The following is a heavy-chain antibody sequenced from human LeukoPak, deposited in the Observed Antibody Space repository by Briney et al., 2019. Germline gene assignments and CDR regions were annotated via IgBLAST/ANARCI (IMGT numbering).Heavy chain of an antibody. Sequence: GASVKVSCKASGGTFSSYAISWVRRAPGQGLEWMGRIIPILGIANYAQKFQGRVTITADKSTSTAYMELSSLRSEDTAVYYCARDLEPYGMDVWGQGTTVTVSS. CDR1: GGTFSSYA. D-gene: IGHD1-1*01. V-gene: IGHV1-69*04. CDR3: ARDLEPYGMDV. CDR2: IIPILGIA. J-gene: IGHJ6*02.